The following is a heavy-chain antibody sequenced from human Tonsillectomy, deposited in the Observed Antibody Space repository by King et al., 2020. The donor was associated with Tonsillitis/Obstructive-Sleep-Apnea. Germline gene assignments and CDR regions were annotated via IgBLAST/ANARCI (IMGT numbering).Heavy chain of an antibody. CDR2: IKQDGSEK. V-gene: IGHV3-7*01. CDR3: AREGGHGMVFDY. CDR1: GFTISSYW. Sequence: VQLVESGGGLVQSGGSLRLSCAASGFTISSYWMSWVRQAPGKGLEWVANIKQDGSEKHYVESVKGRFTISRDNAKNSLYLQLNSLRAEDTAVYYCAREGGHGMVFDYWGQGTLVTDSS. D-gene: IGHD4/OR15-4a*01. J-gene: IGHJ4*02.